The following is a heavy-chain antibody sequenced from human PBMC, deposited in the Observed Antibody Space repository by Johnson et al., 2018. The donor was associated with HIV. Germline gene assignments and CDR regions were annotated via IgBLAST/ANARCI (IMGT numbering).Heavy chain of an antibody. J-gene: IGHJ3*02. Sequence: QVQLVESGGGLVQPGGSLRLSCAASGFTFSSYAMSWVRQAPGKGLEGVAVISFDGSNEYYADSVKDRFTISRDNSKNTLFLQMNGLRVEDTAIYYCTTFNSQMGEDVFDIWGQGTMVTVSS. CDR3: TTFNSQMGEDVFDI. CDR2: ISFDGSNE. V-gene: IGHV3-30*04. D-gene: IGHD3-16*01. CDR1: GFTFSSYA.